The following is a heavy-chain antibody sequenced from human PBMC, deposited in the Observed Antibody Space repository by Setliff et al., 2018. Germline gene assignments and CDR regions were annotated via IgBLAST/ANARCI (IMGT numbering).Heavy chain of an antibody. J-gene: IGHJ6*02. V-gene: IGHV4-61*09. CDR1: GGSISSGRYY. Sequence: SETLSLTCTVSGGSISSGRYYWSWNRQPAGKGLEWIGHIYTSGSTNSNPSLKSRVTISVDTSKNQFSLKLSSVTAAGTAVYYCARAREENFWSGDYYYYGMDVWGQGTTVTVS. CDR3: ARAREENFWSGDYYYYGMDV. D-gene: IGHD3-3*01. CDR2: IYTSGST.